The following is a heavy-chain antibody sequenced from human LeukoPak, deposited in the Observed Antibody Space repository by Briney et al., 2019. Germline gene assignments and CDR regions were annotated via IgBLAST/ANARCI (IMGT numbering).Heavy chain of an antibody. V-gene: IGHV3-9*03. CDR2: ISWNSGSI. Sequence: GGSLRLSCAASGFTFDDYAMHWVRQAPGKGLEWVSGISWNSGSIGYADSVKGRFTISRDNAKNSLYLQMNSLRAEDMALYYCAKDITIFGVATVPGAFDIWGQGTMVTVSS. D-gene: IGHD3-3*01. CDR3: AKDITIFGVATVPGAFDI. J-gene: IGHJ3*02. CDR1: GFTFDDYA.